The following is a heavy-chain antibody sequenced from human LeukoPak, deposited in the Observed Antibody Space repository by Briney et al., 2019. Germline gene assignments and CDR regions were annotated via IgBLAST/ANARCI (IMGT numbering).Heavy chain of an antibody. CDR3: ERTYYYDSSGYWD. J-gene: IGHJ4*02. CDR1: GGSISSYY. D-gene: IGHD3-22*01. V-gene: IGHV4-59*01. Sequence: SETLSLTCTVSGGSISSYYWSWIRQPPGKGLEWIGYIYYSGSPNYNPSLKSRVTISVDMSKNQFSLKLRSVTAADTAVYYCERTYYYDSSGYWDWGQGTLVTVSS. CDR2: IYYSGSP.